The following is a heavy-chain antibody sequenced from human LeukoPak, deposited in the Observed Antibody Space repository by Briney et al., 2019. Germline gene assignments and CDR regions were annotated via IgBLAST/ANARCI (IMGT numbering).Heavy chain of an antibody. D-gene: IGHD3-10*01. CDR2: IYWDDDK. CDR1: GFSLSTSGVG. V-gene: IGHV2-5*02. CDR3: AHRRAYGSGNYFDY. Sequence: SGPTLVKPTQTLTLTCTFSGFSLSTSGVGVGWIRQPPGKALEWLALIYWDDDKRYSPSLKSRLTITKDTSINQVGLTMTNMDPVDTATYYCAHRRAYGSGNYFDYWGQGTLVTVSS. J-gene: IGHJ4*02.